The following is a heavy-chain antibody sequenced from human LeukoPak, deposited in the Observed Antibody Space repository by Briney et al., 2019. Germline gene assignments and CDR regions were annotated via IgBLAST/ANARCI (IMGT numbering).Heavy chain of an antibody. CDR1: GGSISSYY. CDR2: IYPSGST. V-gene: IGHV4-4*07. Sequence: PSETLSLTCTVSGGSISSYYWAWIRQPAGKGLEWIGRIYPSGSTNYNPSLKSRVTMSVDTSKNQFSLELSSVTAADTAVHYCARENSGSYREFDYWGQGTLVTVSS. J-gene: IGHJ4*02. CDR3: ARENSGSYREFDY. D-gene: IGHD1-26*01.